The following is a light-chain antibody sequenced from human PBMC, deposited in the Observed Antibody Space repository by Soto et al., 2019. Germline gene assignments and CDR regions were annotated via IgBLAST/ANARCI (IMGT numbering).Light chain of an antibody. Sequence: DIQMTQSPSSLSASVGDRVTITCRASQSLGSRLTWYQQKPGEAPKLLIYETSNLQNGVPSRFSGSGSETDFTLTISSLQPEDFATYYCQQSYGTPYTFGQGTKLETK. J-gene: IGKJ2*01. CDR3: QQSYGTPYT. CDR2: ETS. V-gene: IGKV1-39*01. CDR1: QSLGSR.